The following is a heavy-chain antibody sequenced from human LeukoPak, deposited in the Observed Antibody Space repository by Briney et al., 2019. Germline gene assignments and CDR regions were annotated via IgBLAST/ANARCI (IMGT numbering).Heavy chain of an antibody. CDR3: ARAFYSIGSGVYYYYGMDV. Sequence: GGSLRLSCAASGFTFSSYSMNWVRQAPGKGLEWVSSISSSSSYIYYADSVKGRFTISRDNAKNSLYLQMNSLRAEDTAVYYCARAFYSIGSGVYYYYGMDVWGQGTTVTVSS. CDR1: GFTFSSYS. CDR2: ISSSSSYI. V-gene: IGHV3-21*01. J-gene: IGHJ6*02. D-gene: IGHD1-26*01.